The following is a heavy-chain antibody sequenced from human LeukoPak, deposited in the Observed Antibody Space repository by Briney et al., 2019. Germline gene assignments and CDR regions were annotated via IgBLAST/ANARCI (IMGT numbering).Heavy chain of an antibody. J-gene: IGHJ3*02. V-gene: IGHV4-59*01. Sequence: PSETLSLTCTVSGGSISSYYWSWIRQPPGKGLEWIGCIYYSGSTNYNPSLKSRVTMSVDTSKNQFSLKLSSVTAADTAVYYCAKDFAFDIWGQGTMVTVSS. CDR3: AKDFAFDI. CDR2: IYYSGST. CDR1: GGSISSYY.